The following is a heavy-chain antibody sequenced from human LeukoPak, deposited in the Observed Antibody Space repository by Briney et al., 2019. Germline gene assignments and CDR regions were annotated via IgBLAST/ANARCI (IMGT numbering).Heavy chain of an antibody. J-gene: IGHJ4*02. Sequence: TGGSLRLSCAASGFTFSSYSMNWVRQAPGKGLEWVSSISSSSYIYYADSVKGRFTISRDNAKNSLYLQMNSLRAEDTAVYYCARDLSDHDSSGYYHDYWGQGTLVTVSS. CDR1: GFTFSSYS. D-gene: IGHD3-22*01. CDR3: ARDLSDHDSSGYYHDY. V-gene: IGHV3-21*01. CDR2: ISSSSYI.